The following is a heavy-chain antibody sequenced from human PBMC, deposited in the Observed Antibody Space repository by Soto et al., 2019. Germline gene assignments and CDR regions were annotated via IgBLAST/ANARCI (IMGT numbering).Heavy chain of an antibody. CDR3: ARSLYYYGSGPATDYFDY. CDR2: IYYSGST. J-gene: IGHJ4*02. V-gene: IGHV4-31*03. CDR1: GGSISSGGYY. Sequence: SETLSLTCTVSGGSISSGGYYWSWIRQHPGKGLEWIGYIYYSGSTYYNPSLKSRVTISVDTSKNQFSLKLSSVTAADTAVYYCARSLYYYGSGPATDYFDYWGQGTQVTVSS. D-gene: IGHD3-10*01.